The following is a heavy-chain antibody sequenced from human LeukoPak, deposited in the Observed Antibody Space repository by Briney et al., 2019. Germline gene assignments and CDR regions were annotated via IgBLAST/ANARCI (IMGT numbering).Heavy chain of an antibody. J-gene: IGHJ6*02. CDR1: GFTFSSYA. CDR2: ISSNGGST. D-gene: IGHD3-10*01. V-gene: IGHV3-64*01. Sequence: GGSLRLSCAASGFTFSSYAMHWVRQAPGKGLEYVSAISSNGGSTYYANSVKGRFTISRDNSKNTLYLQMGSPRAEDMAVYYCARGGRRYGSSDYYYYGMDVWGQGTTVTVSS. CDR3: ARGGRRYGSSDYYYYGMDV.